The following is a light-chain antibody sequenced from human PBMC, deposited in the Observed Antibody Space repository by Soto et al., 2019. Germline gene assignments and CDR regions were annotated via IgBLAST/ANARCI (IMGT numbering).Light chain of an antibody. V-gene: IGKV1-33*01. CDR3: QQYDTLLFT. CDR1: QDISNY. Sequence: DIQMTQSPSSLSASVGDRVTITCQASQDISNYLNWYQQKPGKAPKLLIYDASNLETGVPSRFSGSGSGTDFTFTISSLQAEDIAKYYCQQYDTLLFTFGPGTKVDIK. J-gene: IGKJ3*01. CDR2: DAS.